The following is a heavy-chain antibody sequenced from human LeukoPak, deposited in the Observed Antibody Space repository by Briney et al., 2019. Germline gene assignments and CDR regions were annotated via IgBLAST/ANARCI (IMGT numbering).Heavy chain of an antibody. Sequence: SETLSLTCAVYGGSFSGYYWSWIRQPPGKGLEWIGEINHSGSTNYNPSLKSRVTISVDTSKNQFSLKLSSVTAADTAVYYCARQVGATRDYWGQGTLVTVSS. J-gene: IGHJ4*02. CDR1: GGSFSGYY. D-gene: IGHD1-26*01. CDR2: INHSGST. V-gene: IGHV4-34*01. CDR3: ARQVGATRDY.